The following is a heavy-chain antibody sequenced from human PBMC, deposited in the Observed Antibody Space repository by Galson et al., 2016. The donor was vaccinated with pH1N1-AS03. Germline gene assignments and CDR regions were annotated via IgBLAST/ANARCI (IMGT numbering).Heavy chain of an antibody. D-gene: IGHD6-6*01. CDR3: ASAPRGSGSSYYFDY. CDR1: GFTFNRSW. CDR2: INQDGSEK. Sequence: SLRLSCAASGFTFNRSWMNWVRQAPGRGLEWVANINQDGSEKYYVDSVKGRFTISRDNAKNSLYLQMNSLRAEDTAVYYCASAPRGSGSSYYFDYWGQGTLVTVSS. V-gene: IGHV3-7*03. J-gene: IGHJ4*02.